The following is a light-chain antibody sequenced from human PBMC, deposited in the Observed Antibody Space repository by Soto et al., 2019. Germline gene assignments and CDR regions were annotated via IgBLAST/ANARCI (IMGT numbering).Light chain of an antibody. J-gene: IGLJ2*01. CDR3: SSYTNTASLVL. CDR2: EVS. V-gene: IGLV2-14*01. CDR1: GSDIGAYDY. Sequence: QSVLTQPASVAGSPGQSISISCTGSGSDIGAYDYVSWYQQHPGKAPRLIIFEVSYRPSGVSDRFSGSKSGNTASLTISGLQPEDEADYHCSSYTNTASLVLFGGGTKLTVL.